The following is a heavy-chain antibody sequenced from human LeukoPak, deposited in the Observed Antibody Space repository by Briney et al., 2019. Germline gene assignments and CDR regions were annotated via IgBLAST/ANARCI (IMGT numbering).Heavy chain of an antibody. CDR3: ARAGMYYYDSSGYLDY. J-gene: IGHJ4*02. CDR1: GFTVSSNY. Sequence: GGPLRLSCAASGFTVSSNYMSWVRQAPGKGLEWVSVIYSGGSTYYADSVKGRFTISRDNSKNTLYLQMNSLRAEDTAVYYCARAGMYYYDSSGYLDYWGQGTLVTVSS. V-gene: IGHV3-66*01. CDR2: IYSGGST. D-gene: IGHD3-22*01.